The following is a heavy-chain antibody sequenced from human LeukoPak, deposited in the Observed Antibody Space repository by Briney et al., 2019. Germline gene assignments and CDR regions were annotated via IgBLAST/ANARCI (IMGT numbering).Heavy chain of an antibody. J-gene: IGHJ4*02. Sequence: GESLQISCKASGYSFLDYWIDWLRHLPGQDLVWLGIIYPADSDTRYSPSFQGQATISADKTINTAYLQWSTLKASVTATYYGARRRGDGYNSPFDYWGQGTLVTVPS. CDR1: GYSFLDYW. V-gene: IGHV5-51*01. CDR2: IYPADSDT. CDR3: ARRRGDGYNSPFDY. D-gene: IGHD5-24*01.